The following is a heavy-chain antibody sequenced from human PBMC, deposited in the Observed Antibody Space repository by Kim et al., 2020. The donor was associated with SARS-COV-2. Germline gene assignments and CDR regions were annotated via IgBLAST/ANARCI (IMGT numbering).Heavy chain of an antibody. CDR1: GGSFSGYH. CDR3: ARGRAGVVPSPILGIGPYYEYYAMDV. Sequence: SETLSLTCAVYGGSFSGYHWTWIRQPPGKGLEWIGEINHSGSTNCNPSLKRRVTISVDTSKNKFSLMLRSVTAADTAVDYCARGRAGVVPSPILGIGPYYEYYAMDVWGQGTTVTVSS. J-gene: IGHJ6*02. D-gene: IGHD3-3*01. V-gene: IGHV4-34*01. CDR2: INHSGST.